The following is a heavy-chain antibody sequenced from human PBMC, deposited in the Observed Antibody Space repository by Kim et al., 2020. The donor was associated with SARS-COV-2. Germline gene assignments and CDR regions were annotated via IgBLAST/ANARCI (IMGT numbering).Heavy chain of an antibody. CDR2: IYHSGST. Sequence: SETLSLTCTVSGYSISSGYYWGWIRQPPGKGLEWIGSIYHSGSTYYNPSLKSRVTISVDTSKNQFSLKLSSVTAADTAVYYCARYRSLYYYGMDVWGQGTTVTVSS. CDR3: ARYRSLYYYGMDV. J-gene: IGHJ6*02. CDR1: GYSISSGYY. V-gene: IGHV4-38-2*02. D-gene: IGHD2-2*01.